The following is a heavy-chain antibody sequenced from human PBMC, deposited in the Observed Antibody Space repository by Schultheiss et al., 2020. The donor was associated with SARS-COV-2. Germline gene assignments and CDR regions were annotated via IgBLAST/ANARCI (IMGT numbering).Heavy chain of an antibody. CDR2: IYYSVNT. J-gene: IGHJ1*01. CDR1: GSSISGYF. V-gene: IGHV4-59*12. CDR3: TRGAPGY. Sequence: SETLSLTCTVSGSSISGYFWTWIRQPPGKGLEWIGYIYYSVNTWYNPSLKSRVTISGDTSKNQFSLKLNSVTAADTAVYYCTRGAPGYWGQGTLVTVSS.